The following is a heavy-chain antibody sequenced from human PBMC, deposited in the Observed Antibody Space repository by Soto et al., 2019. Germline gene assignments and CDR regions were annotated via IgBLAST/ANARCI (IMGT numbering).Heavy chain of an antibody. V-gene: IGHV3-23*01. CDR2: FRTGGDDGTT. Sequence: EVQLLESGGGWVQPGGSLRLSCAASGFTFSSYSMSWVRQAPGKGLEWVSGFRTGGDDGTTYYADSVKGRFTISRDNSKNTLFLQMNSLRAEDTAIYYCAKKVNSGPGSQYFDYWGQGTLVTVSS. D-gene: IGHD3-10*01. CDR1: GFTFSSYS. J-gene: IGHJ4*02. CDR3: AKKVNSGPGSQYFDY.